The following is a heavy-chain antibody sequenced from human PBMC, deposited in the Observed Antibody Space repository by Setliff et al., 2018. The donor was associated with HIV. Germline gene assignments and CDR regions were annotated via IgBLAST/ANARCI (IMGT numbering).Heavy chain of an antibody. Sequence: PGGSLRLSCVASGFSFSNYGMHWVRQAPGKGLEWMTFIRYDGSNKYYADSVKGRFTISRDNSKNTLYLQMNSLTTEDTAVYYCAKDWRWELPIYGMNVWGQGTMVTVSS. CDR3: AKDWRWELPIYGMNV. D-gene: IGHD1-26*01. CDR1: GFSFSNYG. J-gene: IGHJ6*02. CDR2: IRYDGSNK. V-gene: IGHV3-30*02.